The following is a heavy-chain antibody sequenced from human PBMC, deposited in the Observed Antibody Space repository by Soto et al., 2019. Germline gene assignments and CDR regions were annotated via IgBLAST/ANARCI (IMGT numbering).Heavy chain of an antibody. D-gene: IGHD2-15*01. CDR3: ARGSRYGGNGGSGDNWFDP. J-gene: IGHJ5*02. CDR1: GGTFSSYA. Sequence: QVQLVQSGAEVKKPGSSVKVSCKASGGTFSSYAISWVRQAPGQGLEWMGGIIPIFGTANYAQKFQGRVTITADESTSTAYMELSSLRSEDTDVYYCARGSRYGGNGGSGDNWFDPWGQGTLVTVSS. V-gene: IGHV1-69*12. CDR2: IIPIFGTA.